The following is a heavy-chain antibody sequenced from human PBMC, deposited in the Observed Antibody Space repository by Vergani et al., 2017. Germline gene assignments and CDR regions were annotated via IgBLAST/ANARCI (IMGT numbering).Heavy chain of an antibody. Sequence: QVQLQESGPGLVKPSETLSLTCTVSGRSISSYYWSWIRQPPGKGLEWIGYIYYSGSTNYNPSLKSRVTISLDTSKNQFSLKLSSVTAADTAVYYCARGEKRYDFWSGSDNWFDPWGQGTLVTVSS. CDR3: ARGEKRYDFWSGSDNWFDP. D-gene: IGHD3-3*01. CDR2: IYYSGST. CDR1: GRSISSYY. J-gene: IGHJ5*02. V-gene: IGHV4-59*01.